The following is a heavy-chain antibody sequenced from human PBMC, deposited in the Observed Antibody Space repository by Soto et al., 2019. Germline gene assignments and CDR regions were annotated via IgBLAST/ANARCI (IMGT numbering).Heavy chain of an antibody. CDR2: IVVGSGNT. V-gene: IGHV1-58*02. CDR3: AADPNSRLFGQVWGSYRYTGLSFDY. Sequence: SVKVSCKASGFTFTSSAMQWVRQARGQRLEWIGWIVVGSGNTNYAQKFQERVTITRDMSTSTAYMEMSSLRSEDTAVYYCAADPNSRLFGQVWGSYRYTGLSFDYWGQGTLVTVSS. D-gene: IGHD3-16*02. CDR1: GFTFTSSA. J-gene: IGHJ4*02.